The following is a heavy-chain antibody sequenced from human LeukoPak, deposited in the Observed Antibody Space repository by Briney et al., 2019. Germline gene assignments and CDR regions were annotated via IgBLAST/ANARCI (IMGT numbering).Heavy chain of an antibody. J-gene: IGHJ5*02. CDR1: GYTFTSYG. V-gene: IGHV1-18*01. CDR3: ARDRRDGVVVVPAAYTNWFDP. D-gene: IGHD2-2*01. Sequence: ASVKVSCKASGYTFTSYGISWVRQAPGQGLEWMGWISAYNGNTNYAQKLQGRVTMTTDTSRSTAYMELRSLRSDDTAVYYCARDRRDGVVVVPAAYTNWFDPWGQGTLVTVSS. CDR2: ISAYNGNT.